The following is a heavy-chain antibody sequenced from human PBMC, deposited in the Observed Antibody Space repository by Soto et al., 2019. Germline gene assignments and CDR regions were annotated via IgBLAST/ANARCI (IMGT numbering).Heavy chain of an antibody. D-gene: IGHD3-22*01. CDR2: IYYSGST. CDR3: ARMSSSGYYDSSGETFDP. Sequence: PSETLSLTCTVSGGSISSYDYYWSWIRQPPGKGLEWIGYIYYSGSTYYNPSLKSRVTISVDTSKNQFSLKLSSVTAADTAVYYCARMSSSGYYDSSGETFDPWGQGTPVTVSS. CDR1: GGSISSYDYY. J-gene: IGHJ5*02. V-gene: IGHV4-30-4*01.